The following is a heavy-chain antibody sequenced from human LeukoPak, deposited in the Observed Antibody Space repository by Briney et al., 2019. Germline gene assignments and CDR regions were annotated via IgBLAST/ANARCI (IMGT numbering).Heavy chain of an antibody. J-gene: IGHJ4*02. Sequence: PGGSLRLSCAASGFTVSSNYMSWVRQAPGKGLEWVSVIYSGGSTYYADSVKGRFTISRDNSKNTLYLQMNSLRAEDTAVYYCARDREDYYGSGRFDYWGQGTLVTVSS. CDR3: ARDREDYYGSGRFDY. D-gene: IGHD3-10*01. CDR2: IYSGGST. CDR1: GFTVSSNY. V-gene: IGHV3-66*01.